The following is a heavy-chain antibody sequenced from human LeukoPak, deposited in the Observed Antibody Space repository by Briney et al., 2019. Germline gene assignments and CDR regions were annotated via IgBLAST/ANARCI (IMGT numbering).Heavy chain of an antibody. CDR1: GFTFSSSA. Sequence: GRSLRLSCAASGFTFSSSAMHWVRQAPGKGLEWLAVFSRDGINTYYTDSVKGRFTISRDNSKNIFYLQMNSLRIEDTAIYYCATGKLDASGFDFMLPFWGQGTLVSVSS. V-gene: IGHV3-30*10. CDR2: FSRDGINT. D-gene: IGHD5-12*01. J-gene: IGHJ4*02. CDR3: ATGKLDASGFDFMLPF.